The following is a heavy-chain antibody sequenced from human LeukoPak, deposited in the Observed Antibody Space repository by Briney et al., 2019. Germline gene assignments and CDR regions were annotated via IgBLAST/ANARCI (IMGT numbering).Heavy chain of an antibody. CDR2: IYSSGIT. J-gene: IGHJ4*02. Sequence: PSETLSLTCTVSGGSISSSSFSWGWIRQPPGKGLEWIGSIYSSGITYYSPSLKSRVTMSVDTSKNQFSLKLTSVTAADTAVYYCARHYKRNDYGDKIGNWGQGTLVTVSS. CDR1: GGSISSSSFS. D-gene: IGHD4-17*01. V-gene: IGHV4-39*01. CDR3: ARHYKRNDYGDKIGN.